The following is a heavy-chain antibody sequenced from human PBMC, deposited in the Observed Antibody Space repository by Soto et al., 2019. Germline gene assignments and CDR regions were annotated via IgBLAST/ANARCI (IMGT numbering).Heavy chain of an antibody. V-gene: IGHV4-59*11. CDR1: GASISTHH. D-gene: IGHD6-19*01. CDR2: IYNSDRT. J-gene: IGHJ4*02. Sequence: SETLSLTCTVSGASISTHHWTWIRQPPGKGLEWIGYIYNSDRTNYNPSLKTRVTLSVDTSKNQFSLRLSSVTAADTAVYFCARVAPGIAVPADYWGQGALVTVSS. CDR3: ARVAPGIAVPADY.